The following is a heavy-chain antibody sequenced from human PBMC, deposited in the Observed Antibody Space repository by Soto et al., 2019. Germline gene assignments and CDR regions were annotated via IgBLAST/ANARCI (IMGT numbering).Heavy chain of an antibody. CDR1: GVTFSSYA. Sequence: GGSLRLSCAASGVTFSSYAMSWVRQAPGKGLEWVSAMSGSGGSTYYADSVKGRLTSSRDNSKNTLYLQMNSLRAEATAVSYCAKDPYYYGSGSSHYWGQGTLVTVSS. V-gene: IGHV3-23*01. D-gene: IGHD3-10*01. CDR2: MSGSGGST. CDR3: AKDPYYYGSGSSHY. J-gene: IGHJ4*02.